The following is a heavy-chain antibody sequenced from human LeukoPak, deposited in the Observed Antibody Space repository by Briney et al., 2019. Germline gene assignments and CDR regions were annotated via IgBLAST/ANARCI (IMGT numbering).Heavy chain of an antibody. J-gene: IGHJ3*02. CDR2: IIPIFGTA. D-gene: IGHD4-17*01. V-gene: IGHV1-69*01. Sequence: SVKVSCKASGGTFSSYAISWVRQAPGQGLEWMGGIIPIFGTANYAQKFQGRVTITADESTSTAYMELSSLRSEDTAVYYCARDDYGDYKRAFDIWGQGTMVTVSS. CDR3: ARDDYGDYKRAFDI. CDR1: GGTFSSYA.